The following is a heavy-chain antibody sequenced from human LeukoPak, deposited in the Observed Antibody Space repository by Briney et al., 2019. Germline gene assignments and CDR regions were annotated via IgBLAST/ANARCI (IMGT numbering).Heavy chain of an antibody. Sequence: SETLSLTCTVSGGSISSSSYYWGWIRQPPGKGLEWIGSIYYSGSTYYNPSLKSRVTISVDTSKNQFSLKLRSVTAADTAVYYCARVRCSGGSCPYYYYYYYMDVWGKGTTVTVSS. CDR1: GGSISSSSYY. CDR2: IYYSGST. CDR3: ARVRCSGGSCPYYYYYYYMDV. J-gene: IGHJ6*03. V-gene: IGHV4-39*07. D-gene: IGHD2-15*01.